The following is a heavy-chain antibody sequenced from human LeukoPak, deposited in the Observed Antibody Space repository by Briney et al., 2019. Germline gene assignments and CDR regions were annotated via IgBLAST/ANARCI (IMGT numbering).Heavy chain of an antibody. D-gene: IGHD3-3*01. V-gene: IGHV1-69*13. J-gene: IGHJ6*03. CDR2: VIPIFGTA. Sequence: GASVKVSCKASGGTFSSYAISWVRQAPGQGLEWMGGVIPIFGTANYAQKLQGRVTITADESTSTAYMELSSLRSEDTAVYYCARDVTIFGVVQTFQQYYYYMDVWGKGTTVTVSS. CDR1: GGTFSSYA. CDR3: ARDVTIFGVVQTFQQYYYYMDV.